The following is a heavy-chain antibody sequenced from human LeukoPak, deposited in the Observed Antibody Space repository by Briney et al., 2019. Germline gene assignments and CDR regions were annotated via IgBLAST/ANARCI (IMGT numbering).Heavy chain of an antibody. V-gene: IGHV3-30*01. Sequence: PRGSLRLSCAASGFTLSTYAMHWVRQAPDEGREWGAVISYHVSNKYYADSVKGRFTISRDNLKNKMYMQMNRLRAEDTAVYYCARGTGSGLSFDYWGQGTLVTVA. D-gene: IGHD2-15*01. J-gene: IGHJ4*02. CDR3: ARGTGSGLSFDY. CDR2: ISYHVSNK. CDR1: GFTLSTYA.